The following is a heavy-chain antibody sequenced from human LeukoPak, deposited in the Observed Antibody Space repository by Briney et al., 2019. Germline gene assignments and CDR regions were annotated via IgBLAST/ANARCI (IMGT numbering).Heavy chain of an antibody. J-gene: IGHJ6*04. Sequence: GESLKISCKGSGYIFTSYWIGWVRQMPGKGLEWMEIIYPGNSDTRYRPSFQGQVTISADKSITTAYLQWSSLKASDTAMYYCAGLGTTSGDGMDVWGKGTTVTVSS. CDR1: GYIFTSYW. V-gene: IGHV5-51*01. CDR3: AGLGTTSGDGMDV. CDR2: IYPGNSDT. D-gene: IGHD2-2*01.